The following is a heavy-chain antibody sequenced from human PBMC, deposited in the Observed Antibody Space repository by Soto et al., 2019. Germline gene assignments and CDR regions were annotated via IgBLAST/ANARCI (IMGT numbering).Heavy chain of an antibody. Sequence: SETLSLTCTVSGGSISSYYLSWFRQPPGKGLEWIGYIYYSGSTNYNPSLKSRVTISVDTSKNQFSLKLSSVTAADTAVYYCARNADFSMYYFAYWGQGTLVTVSS. J-gene: IGHJ4*02. D-gene: IGHD3-10*02. CDR2: IYYSGST. CDR3: ARNADFSMYYFAY. V-gene: IGHV4-59*01. CDR1: GGSISSYY.